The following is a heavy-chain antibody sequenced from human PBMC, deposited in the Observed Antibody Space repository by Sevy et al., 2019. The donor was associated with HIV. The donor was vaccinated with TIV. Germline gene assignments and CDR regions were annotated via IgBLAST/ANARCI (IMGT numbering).Heavy chain of an antibody. CDR3: ARDPLYHYGSGTFYRFYYGMT. J-gene: IGHJ6*02. CDR2: IWNDGSEK. V-gene: IGHV3-33*01. D-gene: IGHD3-10*01. Sequence: GGSLRLSCAASGFTFNTYAMHWVRQPPGKGLEWVAVIWNDGSEKYYADSVEGRFTISRDNSKNMLYLQMNSLRAEDPAVFFCARDPLYHYGSGTFYRFYYGMTCGAKGPRSPS. CDR1: GFTFNTYA.